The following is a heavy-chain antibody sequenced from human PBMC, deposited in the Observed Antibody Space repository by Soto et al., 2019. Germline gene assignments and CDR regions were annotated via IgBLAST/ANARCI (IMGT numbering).Heavy chain of an antibody. Sequence: GESLKISCKGSGYSFTSYWIGWVRQMPGKGLEWMGIIYPGDSDTRYSPSFQGQVTISADKSISTAYLQWSSLKASDTAMYYCASLYYYDSSGYYYAHAFDIWGQGTMVTVSS. V-gene: IGHV5-51*01. CDR2: IYPGDSDT. J-gene: IGHJ3*02. D-gene: IGHD3-22*01. CDR1: GYSFTSYW. CDR3: ASLYYYDSSGYYYAHAFDI.